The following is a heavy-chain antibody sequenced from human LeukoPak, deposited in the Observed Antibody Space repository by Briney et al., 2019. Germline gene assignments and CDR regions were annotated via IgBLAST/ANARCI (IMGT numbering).Heavy chain of an antibody. D-gene: IGHD6-13*01. CDR1: GFRFSNYW. J-gene: IGHJ6*02. V-gene: IGHV3-7*05. Sequence: PGGSLRLSCAASGFRFSNYWMGWVRQAPGKGLEWVANIKEDGTQTYYVDSVKGRFTVSRDNAKNSLFLQMSSLRAEDTAMYYCARDRGSAAAGTWYYAMDVWGQGTTVTVSS. CDR3: ARDRGSAAAGTWYYAMDV. CDR2: IKEDGTQT.